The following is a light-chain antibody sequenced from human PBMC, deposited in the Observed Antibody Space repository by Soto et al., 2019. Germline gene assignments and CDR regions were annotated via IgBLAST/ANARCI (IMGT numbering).Light chain of an antibody. Sequence: QSALTQPASVSGSPGPSITISCTGTSSDVGAYNYVSWYQHHPGKAPKLMIYDVSNRPSGVSNRFSGSKSGNTASLTISGLQAEEEADYLCCSDTPSYNYVFGPGTKVTVL. J-gene: IGLJ1*01. CDR2: DVS. V-gene: IGLV2-14*01. CDR1: SSDVGAYNY. CDR3: CSDTPSYNYV.